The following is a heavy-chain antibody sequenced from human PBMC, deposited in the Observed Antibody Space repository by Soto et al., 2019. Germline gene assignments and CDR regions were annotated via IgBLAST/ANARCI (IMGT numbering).Heavy chain of an antibody. CDR2: IDPSDSYT. J-gene: IGHJ6*03. Sequence: GESLQISGGGSGYSFTSYWISWVRQMPVKGLEWMGRIDPSDSYTNYSPSFQGHVTISADKSISTAYLQWSSLKASDTAMYYCDRQLGPYSSSLYILAVCGNGTKGTVS. CDR3: DRQLGPYSSSLYILAV. D-gene: IGHD6-6*01. CDR1: GYSFTSYW. V-gene: IGHV5-10-1*01.